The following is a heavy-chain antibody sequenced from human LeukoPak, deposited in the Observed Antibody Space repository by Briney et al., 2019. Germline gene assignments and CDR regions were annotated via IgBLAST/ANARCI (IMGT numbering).Heavy chain of an antibody. CDR2: INHSGST. J-gene: IGHJ4*02. CDR3: AIVGCSGSDYFTDY. CDR1: GGSFSGYY. V-gene: IGHV4-34*01. Sequence: KASETLSLTCAVYGGSFSGYYWSWIRQPPGKGLEWIGEINHSGSTNYNPSLKSRLTISVDTSKNQFSLELTSVTAADTAVYYCAIVGCSGSDYFTDYWGQGTLVTVSS. D-gene: IGHD5-12*01.